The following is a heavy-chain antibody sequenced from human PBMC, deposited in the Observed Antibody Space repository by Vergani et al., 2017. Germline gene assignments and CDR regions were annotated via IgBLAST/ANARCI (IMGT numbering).Heavy chain of an antibody. D-gene: IGHD2-8*01. J-gene: IGHJ5*02. CDR1: GGSISSGGYY. CDR3: GRGVYCTNGVCYTGSSAAWFDP. Sequence: QVQLQESGPGLVKPSQTLSLTCTVSGGSISSGGYYWSWIRQHPGKGLEWIGYIYYSGSTYYNPSLKSRVTISVDTSKNQFSLKLSSVTAADTAVYYCGRGVYCTNGVCYTGSSAAWFDPWGQGTLVTVSS. V-gene: IGHV4-31*03. CDR2: IYYSGST.